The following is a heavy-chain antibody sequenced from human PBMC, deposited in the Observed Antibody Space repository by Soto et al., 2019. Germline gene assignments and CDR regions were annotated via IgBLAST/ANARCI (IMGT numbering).Heavy chain of an antibody. CDR1: GGSISSSNW. Sequence: LSLTCAASGGSISSSNWWSWVRQPPGKGLEWIGEIYHSGSTNYNPSLKSRVTISVDKSKNQFSLKLSSVTAADTAVYYCARDLVGSSRHGGYYGMDVWGQGTTVTVSS. D-gene: IGHD6-6*01. CDR3: ARDLVGSSRHGGYYGMDV. V-gene: IGHV4-4*02. J-gene: IGHJ6*02. CDR2: IYHSGST.